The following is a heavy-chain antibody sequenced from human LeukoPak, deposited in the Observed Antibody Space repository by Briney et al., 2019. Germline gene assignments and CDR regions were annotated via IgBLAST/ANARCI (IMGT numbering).Heavy chain of an antibody. CDR1: GGSISSSSYY. D-gene: IGHD6-13*01. V-gene: IGHV4-39*01. CDR3: ARLRYSSSWYFDY. J-gene: IGHJ4*02. Sequence: PPETLSLTCTVSGGSISSSSYYWGWIRQPPGKGLEWIGSIYYSGSTNYNPSLKSRVTISVDMSKNQFSLKLSSVAAADTAVYYCARLRYSSSWYFDYWGQGTLVTVSS. CDR2: IYYSGST.